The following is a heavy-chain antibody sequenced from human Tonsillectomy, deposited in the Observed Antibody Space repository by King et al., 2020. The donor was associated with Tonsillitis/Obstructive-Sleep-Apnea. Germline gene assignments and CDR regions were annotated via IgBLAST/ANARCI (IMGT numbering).Heavy chain of an antibody. CDR2: IWYDGSNK. CDR1: GFTFSSYG. V-gene: IGHV3-33*01. CDR3: ARDHLSMLTAFDI. Sequence: QVQLVESGGGVVQPGRSLRLSCAASGFTFSSYGMHWVRQAPGKGLEGVAVIWYDGSNKYYADSVEGRFTISRDNSKNMLYLQMNSLRAEDTAVYYCARDHLSMLTAFDILGQGTMVTVSS. J-gene: IGHJ3*02. D-gene: IGHD2-8*01.